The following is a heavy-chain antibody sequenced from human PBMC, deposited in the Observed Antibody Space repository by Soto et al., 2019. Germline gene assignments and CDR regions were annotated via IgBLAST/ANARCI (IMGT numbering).Heavy chain of an antibody. CDR1: GFTVSSNY. V-gene: IGHV3-53*04. CDR2: IYSGGST. D-gene: IGHD2-2*01. J-gene: IGHJ6*03. Sequence: GGSLRLSCAASGFTVSSNYMSWVRQAPGKGLEWVSVIYSGGSTYYADSVKGRLTISRNNSKNTLYLQSNSRRAEDTAVYYCASHKRVVPAASPYYYYYMDVWGKGTTVTVSS. CDR3: ASHKRVVPAASPYYYYYMDV.